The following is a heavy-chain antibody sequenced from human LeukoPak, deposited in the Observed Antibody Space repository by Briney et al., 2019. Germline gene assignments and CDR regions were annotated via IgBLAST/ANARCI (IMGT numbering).Heavy chain of an antibody. CDR1: GGSISSYY. CDR3: ASWYCSSTSCSDV. D-gene: IGHD2-2*01. Sequence: SETLSLTCTVSGGSISSYYWSWIRQPAGKGLEWIGRIYTSGSTNYNPSLKSRVTMSVDTSKNQFSLKLSSVTAADTAVYYCASWYCSSTSCSDVWGKGTTVTVSS. J-gene: IGHJ6*04. V-gene: IGHV4-4*07. CDR2: IYTSGST.